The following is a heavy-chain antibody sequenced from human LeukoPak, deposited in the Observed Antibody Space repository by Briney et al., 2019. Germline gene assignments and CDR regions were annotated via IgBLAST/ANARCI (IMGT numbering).Heavy chain of an antibody. CDR1: GFTFSDYY. V-gene: IGHV3-11*06. J-gene: IGHJ4*02. CDR2: ISSSSSSYT. CDR3: ARLYSSSWSYFDY. D-gene: IGHD6-13*01. Sequence: GGSLRLSCTASGFTFSDYYMSWIRQAPGKGLEWVSYISSSSSSYTNYADSVKGRFTISRDNAKNSLYLQMNSLRAEDTAVYYCARLYSSSWSYFDYWGQGTLVTASS.